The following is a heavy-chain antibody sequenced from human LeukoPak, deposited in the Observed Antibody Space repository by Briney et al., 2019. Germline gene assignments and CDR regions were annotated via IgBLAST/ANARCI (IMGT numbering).Heavy chain of an antibody. CDR2: ISGTGGRT. V-gene: IGHV3-23*01. J-gene: IGHJ4*02. Sequence: LPGGSLRLSCAASGFTFSNYAMNWVRQAPGKGLEWVSAISGTGGRTYYADSVKGRFTISRDNSKNTLYLQMNSLRAEDTAVYYCAKDSGYYYDSSGYLDYWGQGTLVTVSS. D-gene: IGHD3-22*01. CDR3: AKDSGYYYDSSGYLDY. CDR1: GFTFSNYA.